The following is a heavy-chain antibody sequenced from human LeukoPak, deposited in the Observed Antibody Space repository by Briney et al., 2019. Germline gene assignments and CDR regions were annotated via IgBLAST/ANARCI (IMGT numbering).Heavy chain of an antibody. D-gene: IGHD3-10*01. J-gene: IGHJ4*02. CDR1: GGSTINYF. CDR3: ARAEGSGSGAYTLDY. Sequence: SETLSLTHTVSGGSTINYFRSWISQPAGKGLEWIGHIYTSGTTHYNPSLKNRVTLSLDTSKSQFSLQLNSVTAADTAVYYCARAEGSGSGAYTLDYWGQGILVTVSS. CDR2: IYTSGTT. V-gene: IGHV4-4*07.